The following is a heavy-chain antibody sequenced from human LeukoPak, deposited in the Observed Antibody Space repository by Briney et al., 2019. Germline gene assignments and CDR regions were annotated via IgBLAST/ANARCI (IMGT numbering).Heavy chain of an antibody. CDR2: IYSGGST. D-gene: IGHD3-16*01. CDR3: ARGGGEPWSDYDYYMDL. Sequence: GGSLRLSCAASGFTVSSNYMSWVRQAPGKGLEWVSVIYSGGSTYYADSVKGRFTISRDNSKNTLYLQMNSLRAEDTAVYYCARGGGEPWSDYDYYMDLWGKGTTVTVSS. V-gene: IGHV3-53*01. J-gene: IGHJ6*03. CDR1: GFTVSSNY.